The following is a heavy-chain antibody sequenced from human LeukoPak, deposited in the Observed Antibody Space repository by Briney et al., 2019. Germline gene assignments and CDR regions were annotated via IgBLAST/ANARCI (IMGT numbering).Heavy chain of an antibody. CDR3: ARDGTTSNYYYYMDV. J-gene: IGHJ6*03. Sequence: PGGSLRLSCAASGFIFSSYSMNWVRQAPGRGLEWVSYISSSSSYIYYADSVKGRFTISRDNAKNSLYLQMNSLRAEDTAVYYCARDGTTSNYYYYMDVWGKGTTVTVSS. CDR1: GFIFSSYS. CDR2: ISSSSSYI. V-gene: IGHV3-21*01. D-gene: IGHD1-7*01.